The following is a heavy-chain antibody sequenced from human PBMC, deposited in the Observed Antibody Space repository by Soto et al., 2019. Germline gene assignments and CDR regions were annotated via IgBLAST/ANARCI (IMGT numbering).Heavy chain of an antibody. Sequence: EVQLVESGGGLVQPGGSLRLSCAASGFTFTSYWMHWVRQAPGKGLVWVSRINPYRSITNYADSVKGQFTISRDNAKNTVYLQMNSLRVEDTAVYYCARGAGSAYYVDSWGQGTLVTVSS. CDR2: INPYRSIT. J-gene: IGHJ4*02. CDR1: GFTFTSYW. V-gene: IGHV3-74*01. D-gene: IGHD3-22*01. CDR3: ARGAGSAYYVDS.